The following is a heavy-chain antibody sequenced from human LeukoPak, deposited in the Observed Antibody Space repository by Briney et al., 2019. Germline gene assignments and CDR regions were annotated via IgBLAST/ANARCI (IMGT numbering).Heavy chain of an antibody. CDR3: ASGYCSSTSCYGYYYYYMDV. V-gene: IGHV1-2*02. Sequence: ASVKVSCKTSGYTFTDYYMHWVRQAPGQGLEWMGWINPNSGGTNYAQKFQGRVTMTRDTSISTAYMELSRLRSDDTAVYYCASGYCSSTSCYGYYYYYMDVWGKGTTVTVSS. CDR1: GYTFTDYY. CDR2: INPNSGGT. D-gene: IGHD2-2*01. J-gene: IGHJ6*03.